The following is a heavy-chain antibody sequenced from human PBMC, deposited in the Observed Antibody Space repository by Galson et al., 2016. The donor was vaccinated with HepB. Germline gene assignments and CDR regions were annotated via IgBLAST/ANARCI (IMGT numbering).Heavy chain of an antibody. CDR3: AASGDYYYFDY. V-gene: IGHV3-53*01. Sequence: SLRLSCAASGFTVSSNYMNWVRQAPGKGLEWVLIIYVGGSTYYADSVRGRFTISRDNSKNTLYLQMNSLRAEDAAVYYCAASGDYYYFDYWGQGTLATVSS. J-gene: IGHJ4*02. D-gene: IGHD7-27*01. CDR2: IYVGGST. CDR1: GFTVSSNY.